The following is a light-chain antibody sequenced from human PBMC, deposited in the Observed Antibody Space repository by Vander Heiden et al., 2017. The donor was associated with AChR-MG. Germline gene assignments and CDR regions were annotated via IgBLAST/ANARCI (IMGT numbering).Light chain of an antibody. J-gene: IGKJ3*01. CDR3: QQYFSTPFT. Sequence: DIVMTQSPDSLAVSLGERATINCKSSQNILCSSKNKNYVAWFQQKPGQPPKLLIHWASARESGVPDRFSGSGSGTDFTLTISSLQAEDVAVYYCQQYFSTPFTFGPGTKVDIK. V-gene: IGKV4-1*01. CDR1: QNILCSSKNKNY. CDR2: WAS.